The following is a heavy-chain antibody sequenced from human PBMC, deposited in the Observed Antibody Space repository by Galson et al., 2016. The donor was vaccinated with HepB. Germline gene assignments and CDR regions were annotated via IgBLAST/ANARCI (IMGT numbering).Heavy chain of an antibody. CDR3: VRTATSYYYGSRSLPEAFDI. CDR1: GFTFSNYW. CDR2: IKQDGSEK. J-gene: IGHJ3*02. Sequence: LRLSCAASGFTFSNYWMSWVRQAPGKGLEWVANIKQDGSEKNYVDSVKGRFTIPRDTAKNALYLQMNSLRAEDTAVYYCVRTATSYYYGSRSLPEAFDIWGQGTMVTVSS. D-gene: IGHD3-10*01. V-gene: IGHV3-7*01.